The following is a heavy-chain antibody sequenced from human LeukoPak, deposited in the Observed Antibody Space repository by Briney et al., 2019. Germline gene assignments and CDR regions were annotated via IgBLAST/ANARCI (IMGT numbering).Heavy chain of an antibody. CDR3: AKGERGIDY. CDR1: RFTFNNFA. Sequence: PGGSLRLSCAASRFTFNNFATNWVRQAPGKGLEWVSSVNFRGTISYYADSVKGRFTISRDNSKNTLFLQMDSLRAEDAAIYYCAKGERGIDYWGQGTLVTVSS. CDR2: VNFRGTIS. V-gene: IGHV3-23*01. J-gene: IGHJ4*02. D-gene: IGHD7-27*01.